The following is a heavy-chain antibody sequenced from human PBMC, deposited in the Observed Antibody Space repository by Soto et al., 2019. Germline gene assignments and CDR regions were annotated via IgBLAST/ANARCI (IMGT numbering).Heavy chain of an antibody. V-gene: IGHV4-59*01. D-gene: IGHD3-22*01. Sequence: PSETLSLTCTVSGGSISSYYWSWIRQPPGKGLEWIGYIYYSGSTNYNPSLKSRVTISVDTSKNQFSLKLSSVTAADTAVYYCARGGYDSSGYPFDYWGQGTLVTVSS. CDR1: GGSISSYY. J-gene: IGHJ4*02. CDR3: ARGGYDSSGYPFDY. CDR2: IYYSGST.